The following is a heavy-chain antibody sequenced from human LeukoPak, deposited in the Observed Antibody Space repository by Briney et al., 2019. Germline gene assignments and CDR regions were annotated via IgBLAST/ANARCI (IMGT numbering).Heavy chain of an antibody. D-gene: IGHD5-12*01. CDR3: AGRGLKYFDY. V-gene: IGHV4-39*07. CDR2: IYYTGST. J-gene: IGHJ4*02. Sequence: SETLSLTCTVSGGSISSSSYYRGWIRQPPRTGLEWIGSIYYTGSTYYNPSLKSRVTISVDTSKNQFSLKLSSLTAADTAVYYCAGRGLKYFDYWGQGTLVTVSS. CDR1: GGSISSSSYY.